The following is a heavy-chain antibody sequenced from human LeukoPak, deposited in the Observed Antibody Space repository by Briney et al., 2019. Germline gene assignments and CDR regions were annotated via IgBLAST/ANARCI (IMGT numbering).Heavy chain of an antibody. CDR2: MYYDGST. J-gene: IGHJ4*02. D-gene: IGHD1-26*01. CDR1: GGSIYSTTFY. Sequence: PSETLSLACTVSGGSIYSTTFYWGWIRQPPGKGLGWIGSMYYDGSTYHNPSLKSRVTISVDTSNNQFSLKLTSVTAADTAVYFCARRSDSGSDDGEDYFDYWGQGTLVTVSS. V-gene: IGHV4-39*01. CDR3: ARRSDSGSDDGEDYFDY.